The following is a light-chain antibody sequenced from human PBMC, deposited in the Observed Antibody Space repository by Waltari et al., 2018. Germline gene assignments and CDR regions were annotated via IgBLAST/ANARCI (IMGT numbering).Light chain of an antibody. V-gene: IGLV3-21*04. CDR3: QVWDSSSDHNV. J-gene: IGLJ6*01. CDR2: YDS. CDR1: NIGSKS. Sequence: SYVLTQPPSVSVAPGKTARITCGGNNIGSKSVHWYQQKPGHAPVLVIYYDSDRPSGIPERFSGSNSGNTATLTISRVEAGDEADYYCQVWDSSSDHNVFGSGTKVTVL.